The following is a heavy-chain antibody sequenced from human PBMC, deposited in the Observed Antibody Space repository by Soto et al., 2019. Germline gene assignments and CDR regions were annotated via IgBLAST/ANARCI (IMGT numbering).Heavy chain of an antibody. V-gene: IGHV3-23*01. CDR3: SKEWALGIYHFDL. J-gene: IGHJ4*02. D-gene: IGHD2-2*02. CDR1: GCTFSTYV. Sequence: PGGSLRLSCAASGCTFSTYVMSWGRQAPGKGPEWVSTIGGGGSSTYYADSVKGRFTISRDNSKNTLYLQMNSLRPEDTAVYYCSKEWALGIYHFDLWGQGTLVPVSS. CDR2: IGGGGSST.